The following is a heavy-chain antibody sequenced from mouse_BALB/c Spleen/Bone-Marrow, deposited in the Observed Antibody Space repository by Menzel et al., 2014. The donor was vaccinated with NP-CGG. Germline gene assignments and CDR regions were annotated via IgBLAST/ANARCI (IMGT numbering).Heavy chain of an antibody. CDR3: ARGGLLYFDV. J-gene: IGHJ1*01. D-gene: IGHD1-1*01. Sequence: EVKLVESGGGLVKPGGSLKLSCAASGFTFSSYAMSWVRQTPEKRLEWVASISSGGSTYYPDSVKGRFTISRDNARNILYLQMSSLRSEDTAMYYCARGGLLYFDVWGAGTTVTVSS. CDR2: ISSGGST. CDR1: GFTFSSYA. V-gene: IGHV5-6-5*01.